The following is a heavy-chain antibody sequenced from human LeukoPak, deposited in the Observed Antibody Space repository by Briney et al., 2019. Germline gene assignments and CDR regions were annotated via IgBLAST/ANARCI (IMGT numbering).Heavy chain of an antibody. CDR2: IYPGDSDT. Sequence: GESLKISCKGSGYSFTNYWIGWVRQMPGKGLEWMGLIYPGDSDTRYSPSLQGQVTVSADKSISTAYLQWSSLKASDTAMYYCARGPYSENYSKSPYYYYYMDVWGTGTTVTVSS. D-gene: IGHD1-26*01. J-gene: IGHJ6*03. CDR1: GYSFTNYW. CDR3: ARGPYSENYSKSPYYYYYMDV. V-gene: IGHV5-51*01.